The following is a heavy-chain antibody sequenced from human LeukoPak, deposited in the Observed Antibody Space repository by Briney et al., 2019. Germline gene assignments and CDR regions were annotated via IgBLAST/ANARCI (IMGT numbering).Heavy chain of an antibody. CDR2: IIPILGIA. CDR1: GYTFTSYG. Sequence: SVKVSCKASGYTFTSYGISWVRQAPGQGLEWMGRIIPILGIANYAQKFQGRVTITADKSTSTAYMELSSLRSEDTAVYYCARDRFVATDAFDIWGQGTMVTVSS. CDR3: ARDRFVATDAFDI. J-gene: IGHJ3*02. V-gene: IGHV1-69*04. D-gene: IGHD2-15*01.